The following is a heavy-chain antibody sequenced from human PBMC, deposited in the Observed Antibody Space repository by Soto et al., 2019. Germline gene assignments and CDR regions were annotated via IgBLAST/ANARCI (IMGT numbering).Heavy chain of an antibody. V-gene: IGHV3-33*01. D-gene: IGHD1-1*01. CDR3: ARDAAGTTPYYFDS. CDR1: EFTFSTSA. Sequence: QVQLVESGGGVVQPGRSLRLSCAASEFTFSTSAMHWVRQAPGQGLEWLAVIWYEGSNDNYADSVKGRFTISRDNSKNTLYLQMNSLRADDTGVYYCARDAAGTTPYYFDSWGQGTLVTVSS. J-gene: IGHJ4*02. CDR2: IWYEGSND.